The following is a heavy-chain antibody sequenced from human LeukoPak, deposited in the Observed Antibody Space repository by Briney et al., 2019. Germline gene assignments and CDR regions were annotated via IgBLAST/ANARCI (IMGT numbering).Heavy chain of an antibody. CDR2: IYYSGST. CDR1: VGSISTFY. CDR3: SRSYGGYSYWYFDL. J-gene: IGHJ2*01. V-gene: IGHV4-59*01. D-gene: IGHD4-23*01. Sequence: SETLSLTCTVSVGSISTFYWSWIRQPPGKGLEWIGYIYYSGSTSYNPSLKSRVTISVDTSKNQFSLKLSSVTAADTAVYYCSRSYGGYSYWYFDLWGRGTLVTVSS.